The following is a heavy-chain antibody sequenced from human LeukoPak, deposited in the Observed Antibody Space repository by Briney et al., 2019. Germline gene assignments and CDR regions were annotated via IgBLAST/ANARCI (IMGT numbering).Heavy chain of an antibody. V-gene: IGHV4-4*09. Sequence: SETLSLTCTVSGGSLSSYYWSWIRQPPGKGLEWIGYIYTSGSTNYNPSLKSRVTISVDTSKNQFSLKLSSVTAADTAVYYCARGGLRTYYYGSGTAFDYWGQGTLVTVSS. J-gene: IGHJ4*02. CDR2: IYTSGST. CDR1: GGSLSSYY. CDR3: ARGGLRTYYYGSGTAFDY. D-gene: IGHD3-10*01.